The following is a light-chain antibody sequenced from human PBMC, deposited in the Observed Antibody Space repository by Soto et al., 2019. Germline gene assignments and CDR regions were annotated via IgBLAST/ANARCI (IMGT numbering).Light chain of an antibody. Sequence: PGERATLSCRASQSISSTYLAWYQQKPGQAPRLLIYGASSRATGIPDRFSGSGSGTDFTLTISRLEPEDFAVYYCQQYDTSPWTFGQGTKVEIK. J-gene: IGKJ1*01. CDR2: GAS. CDR1: QSISSTY. CDR3: QQYDTSPWT. V-gene: IGKV3-20*01.